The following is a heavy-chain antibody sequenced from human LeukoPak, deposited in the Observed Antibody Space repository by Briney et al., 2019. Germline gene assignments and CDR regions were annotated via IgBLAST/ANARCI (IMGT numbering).Heavy chain of an antibody. D-gene: IGHD3-10*01. J-gene: IGHJ4*02. CDR3: ASLYYGSGSFDY. V-gene: IGHV4-59*11. CDR1: GGSISGRY. CDR2: INYSGST. Sequence: SSETLSLTCTVSGGSISGRYWGWIRQPPGKGLEWIGYINYSGSTDYNPSLKSRVTISLDTSKNQFSLKLSSVTAADTAVYYCASLYYGSGSFDYWGQGTLVTVSS.